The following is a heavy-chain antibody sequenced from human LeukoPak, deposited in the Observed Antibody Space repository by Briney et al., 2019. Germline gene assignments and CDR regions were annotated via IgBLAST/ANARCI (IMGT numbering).Heavy chain of an antibody. D-gene: IGHD1-26*01. CDR1: GGSLSSHY. Sequence: PSETLSLTCTVSGGSLSSHYWSWIRQPPGKGLEWIGYIYYSGSTNYNPSLKSRVTISVDTSKNQFSLKLSSVAAADTAVYYCARLRDEELLDYWGQGTLVTVSS. CDR3: ARLRDEELLDY. CDR2: IYYSGST. J-gene: IGHJ4*02. V-gene: IGHV4-59*11.